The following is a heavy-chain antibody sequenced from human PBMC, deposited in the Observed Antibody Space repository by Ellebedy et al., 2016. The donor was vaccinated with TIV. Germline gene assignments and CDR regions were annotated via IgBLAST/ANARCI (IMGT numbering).Heavy chain of an antibody. J-gene: IGHJ4*02. CDR1: GGSISSNDYY. CDR3: ARGFVEMATPIPDY. CDR2: IHYRGTT. Sequence: SETLSLXXTISGGSISSNDYYWNWIRQHPGKGLEWIGYIHYRGTTYYNPSLKSRITILVDTSKNQFSLKLSSVTAADTAVYYCARGFVEMATPIPDYWGQGTLVTVSS. V-gene: IGHV4-31*03. D-gene: IGHD5-24*01.